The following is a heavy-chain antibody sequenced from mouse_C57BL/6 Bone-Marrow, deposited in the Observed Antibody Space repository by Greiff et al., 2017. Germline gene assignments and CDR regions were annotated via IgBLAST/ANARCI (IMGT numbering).Heavy chain of an antibody. D-gene: IGHD1-1*01. Sequence: VQLQQSGAELVRPGASVKLSCTASGFNIKDDYMHWVKQRPEQGLEWIGWIDPENGDTEYASKFQGKATITADTSSNTAYLQLSSLTSEDTAVYCCTTANYYGSRGYALDYWGQGTSVTVSS. CDR3: TTANYYGSRGYALDY. CDR1: GFNIKDDY. J-gene: IGHJ4*01. V-gene: IGHV14-4*01. CDR2: IDPENGDT.